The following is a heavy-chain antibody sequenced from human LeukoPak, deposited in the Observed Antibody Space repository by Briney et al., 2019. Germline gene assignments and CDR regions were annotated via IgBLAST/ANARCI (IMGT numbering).Heavy chain of an antibody. CDR2: ISGSGGSP. D-gene: IGHD5-18*01. CDR1: GFTFSTYV. J-gene: IGHJ5*02. Sequence: GALRLSCAASGFTFSTYVMSWVRQASGKGLEWVSGISGSGGSPYYADSVKGRFTISRDNSKNTVYLQMNSLKAEDTAVYYCAKEHSYGPDWFDPWGQGTLVTVSS. V-gene: IGHV3-23*01. CDR3: AKEHSYGPDWFDP.